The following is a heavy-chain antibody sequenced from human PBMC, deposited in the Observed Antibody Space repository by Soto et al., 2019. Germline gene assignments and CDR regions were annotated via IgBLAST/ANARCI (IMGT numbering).Heavy chain of an antibody. CDR1: GITFTKYA. CDR3: VGDYGGLEGFDI. Sequence: EVQLLESGGGLVQPGGSLRLSCAASGITFTKYAMAWVRKAPERGLEWVARISGSGDGTYYADSVKGRFTISRDNTKNTMFMQMNSLRAEDTAKEYCVGDYGGLEGFDIWGQGTMVTVSS. V-gene: IGHV3-23*01. D-gene: IGHD4-17*01. J-gene: IGHJ3*02. CDR2: ISGSGDGT.